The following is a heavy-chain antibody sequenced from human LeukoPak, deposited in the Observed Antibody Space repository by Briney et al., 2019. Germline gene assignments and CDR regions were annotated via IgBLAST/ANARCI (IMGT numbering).Heavy chain of an antibody. J-gene: IGHJ4*02. CDR1: GGSISGVNW. Sequence: SGTLSLTCTVSGGSISGVNWWTWARQPPGEGLEWIGKVYHSGRANYNPSLQSRVTMSVDKSNNRFSLKLSSVTAADTAVYYCARHSGHVAFDSWGQGTLVTVSS. CDR3: ARHSGHVAFDS. CDR2: VYHSGRA. D-gene: IGHD5-12*01. V-gene: IGHV4-4*02.